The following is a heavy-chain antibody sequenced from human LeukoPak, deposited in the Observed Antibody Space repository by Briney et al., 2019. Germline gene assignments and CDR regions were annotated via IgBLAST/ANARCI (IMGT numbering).Heavy chain of an antibody. CDR2: IYHSGST. Sequence: GSLRLSCAASGFTFSSYSMNWVRQAPGKGLEWIGSIYHSGSTYYTPSLKSRVTISIDTSKNQFSLRMNSVTAADTAVYYCVRESMGYGFDSWGQGTLVAVSS. J-gene: IGHJ4*02. D-gene: IGHD5-18*01. CDR1: GFTFSSYS. V-gene: IGHV4-38-2*02. CDR3: VRESMGYGFDS.